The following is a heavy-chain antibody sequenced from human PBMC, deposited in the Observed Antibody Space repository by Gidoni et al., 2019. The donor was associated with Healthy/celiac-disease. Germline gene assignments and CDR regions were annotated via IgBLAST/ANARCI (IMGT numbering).Heavy chain of an antibody. CDR2: IYYSGST. J-gene: IGHJ4*02. Sequence: QLQLQESGPGLVKPSETLSLTCTVSGGSISSSSYYWGWIRQPPGKGLEWIGSIYYSGSTYYNPSLKSRVTISVDTSKNQFSLKLSSVTAADTAVYYCASQSSGGYWLDYWGQGTLVTVSS. D-gene: IGHD6-19*01. CDR1: GGSISSSSYY. CDR3: ASQSSGGYWLDY. V-gene: IGHV4-39*01.